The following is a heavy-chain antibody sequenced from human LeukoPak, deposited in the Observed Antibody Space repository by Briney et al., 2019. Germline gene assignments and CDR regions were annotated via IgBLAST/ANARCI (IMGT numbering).Heavy chain of an antibody. Sequence: ASVKVSCKASGYTFTSYDINWVRQATGQGLEWMGWMNPNTGNTVYAQKFQGRVTITRNTTIRTAYMELSSLRSDNTAVYYCARGPLTYYDVWTGNYPFDYWGQGTLVTVSS. CDR3: ARGPLTYYDVWTGNYPFDY. J-gene: IGHJ4*02. CDR2: MNPNTGNT. D-gene: IGHD3-3*01. CDR1: GYTFTSYD. V-gene: IGHV1-8*03.